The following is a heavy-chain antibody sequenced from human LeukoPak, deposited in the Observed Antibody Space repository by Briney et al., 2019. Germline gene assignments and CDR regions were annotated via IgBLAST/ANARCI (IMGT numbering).Heavy chain of an antibody. Sequence: GGSLRLSCAASGFTFDDYAMHWVRQAPGKGLEWVSGISWNSGSIGYADSVKGRFTISRDNAKNSLYLQMNSLRAEDTALYYCAKGLGAGEPGDYWGQGTLVTVSS. CDR3: AKGLGAGEPGDY. CDR2: ISWNSGSI. V-gene: IGHV3-9*01. J-gene: IGHJ4*02. CDR1: GFTFDDYA. D-gene: IGHD1-14*01.